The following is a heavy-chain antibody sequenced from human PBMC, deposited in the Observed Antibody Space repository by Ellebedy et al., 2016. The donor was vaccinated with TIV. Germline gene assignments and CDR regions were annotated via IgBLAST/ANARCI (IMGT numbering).Heavy chain of an antibody. Sequence: GSLRLSCAVYGGPFSAYYWNWIRQPPGKGLEWIGEINHSGSTNYNPSLKSRVTISVDTSKNQFSLRLSSVTAADTAVYYCARSISSRPLDAFDIWGQGTMVTVSS. V-gene: IGHV4-34*01. J-gene: IGHJ3*02. CDR3: ARSISSRPLDAFDI. CDR1: GGPFSAYY. CDR2: INHSGST. D-gene: IGHD2-21*01.